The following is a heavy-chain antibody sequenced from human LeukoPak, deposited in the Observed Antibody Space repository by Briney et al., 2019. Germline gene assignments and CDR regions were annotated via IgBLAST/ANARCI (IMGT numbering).Heavy chain of an antibody. V-gene: IGHV3-7*01. Sequence: GGSLRLSCAASGFTFSSYWMSWVRQAPGKGLEWVANIKQDGSEKYYVDSVKGRFTISRDNAKNSLYLQMNSLRAEDTAVYHCARWWELRKDAFDIWGQGTMVTVSS. J-gene: IGHJ3*02. CDR1: GFTFSSYW. CDR2: IKQDGSEK. CDR3: ARWWELRKDAFDI. D-gene: IGHD1-26*01.